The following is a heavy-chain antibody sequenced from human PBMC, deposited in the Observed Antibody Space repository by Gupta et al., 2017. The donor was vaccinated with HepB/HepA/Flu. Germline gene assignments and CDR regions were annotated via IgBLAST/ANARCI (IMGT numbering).Heavy chain of an antibody. J-gene: IGHJ4*02. CDR1: GFTFSDYS. D-gene: IGHD2-2*01. Sequence: EVQLVESGGDLVQPGGYLRLSCAASGFTFSDYSLTRVRQVPGKGLEWVSYISGSSDGIYNADSVKGRFTISRDNAQNSLYLQMNSLRDEDTAVYYCARRAYCGSPSCYGRVYFDYWGQGTLVTVSS. CDR3: ARRAYCGSPSCYGRVYFDY. V-gene: IGHV3-48*02. CDR2: ISGSSDGI.